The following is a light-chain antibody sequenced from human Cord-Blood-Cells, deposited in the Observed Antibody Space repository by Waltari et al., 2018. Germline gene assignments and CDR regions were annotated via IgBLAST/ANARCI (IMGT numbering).Light chain of an antibody. CDR3: SSYTSSSVWV. Sequence: QSALAQPASVSGSPGQSITISCTGTSSDVGGYNYVPWYQQHPGKAPKLMIYDVSKRPSGVSNRFSGSKSGNTASLTISGLQAEDEADYYCSSYTSSSVWVFGGGTKLTVL. CDR1: SSDVGGYNY. V-gene: IGLV2-14*01. J-gene: IGLJ3*02. CDR2: DVS.